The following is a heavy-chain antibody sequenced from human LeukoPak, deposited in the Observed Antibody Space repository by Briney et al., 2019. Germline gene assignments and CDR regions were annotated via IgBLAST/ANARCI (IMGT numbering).Heavy chain of an antibody. V-gene: IGHV3-23*01. Sequence: GGSLRLSCAASGFTFSSYAMSWVRQAPGKGLEWVSAISGSGGSTYYADSAKGRFTISRDNSKNTLYLQMNSLRAEDTAVYYCAKDPLIVVVPAAMEYFDYWGQGTLVTVSS. J-gene: IGHJ4*02. CDR3: AKDPLIVVVPAAMEYFDY. D-gene: IGHD2-2*01. CDR2: ISGSGGST. CDR1: GFTFSSYA.